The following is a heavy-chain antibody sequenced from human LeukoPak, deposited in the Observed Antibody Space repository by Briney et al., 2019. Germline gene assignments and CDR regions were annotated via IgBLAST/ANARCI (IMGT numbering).Heavy chain of an antibody. CDR3: ARAGGVGYCSSTSCYALHMDV. Sequence: ASVKVSCKASGGTFSSYAISWVRQAPGQGLEWMGWISAYNGNTNYAQKLQGRVTMTTDTSTSTAYMELRSLRSGDTAVYDCARAGGVGYCSSTSCYALHMDVWGKGTTVTVSS. J-gene: IGHJ6*03. D-gene: IGHD2-2*01. CDR2: ISAYNGNT. CDR1: GGTFSSYA. V-gene: IGHV1-18*01.